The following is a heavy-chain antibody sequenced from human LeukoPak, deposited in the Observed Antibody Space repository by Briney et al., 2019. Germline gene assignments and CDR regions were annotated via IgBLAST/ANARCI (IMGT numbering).Heavy chain of an antibody. V-gene: IGHV1-18*01. Sequence: ASVNLSLTAAGYTFTSYGISWMRHPPGPGLGLMWLIGTYNGTTNYAQKLQGRVTMTTDTPASTAHMALRSLSSDDTAVYYCARGLVPTADYYFYGMDVCGQGTTVTLSS. CDR2: IGTYNGTT. CDR3: ARGLVPTADYYFYGMDV. CDR1: GYTFTSYG. D-gene: IGHD2-2*01. J-gene: IGHJ6*02.